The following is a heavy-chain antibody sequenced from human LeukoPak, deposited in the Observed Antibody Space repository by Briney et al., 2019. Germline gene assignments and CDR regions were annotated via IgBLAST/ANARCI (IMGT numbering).Heavy chain of an antibody. CDR2: MSGSGGNT. J-gene: IGHJ4*02. CDR1: GFSFSSYA. D-gene: IGHD5-24*01. Sequence: GGSLRLSCAASGFSFSSYAMSWVRQAPGKGLEWVSAMSGSGGNTYYADSVKGRFTMSRDNSKNTLYLQMNSLRAEDTAVYYCAKDRDGYSPEYWGQGTLFTVSS. CDR3: AKDRDGYSPEY. V-gene: IGHV3-23*01.